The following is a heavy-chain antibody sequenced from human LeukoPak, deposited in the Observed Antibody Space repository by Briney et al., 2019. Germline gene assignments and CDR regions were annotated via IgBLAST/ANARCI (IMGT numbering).Heavy chain of an antibody. CDR2: MNPNSGNT. J-gene: IGHJ4*02. CDR3: ARGNHGGYYFDY. CDR1: GYTFTSYG. V-gene: IGHV1-8*03. Sequence: ASVKVSCKASGYTFTSYGISWVRQATGQGLEWMGWMNPNSGNTGYAQKFQGRVTITRSTSISTAYMELSSLRSEDTAVYYCARGNHGGYYFDYWGQGTLVTVSS. D-gene: IGHD1-14*01.